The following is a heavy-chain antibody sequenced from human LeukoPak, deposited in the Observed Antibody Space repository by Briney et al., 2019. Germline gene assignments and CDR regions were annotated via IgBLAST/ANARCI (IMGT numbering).Heavy chain of an antibody. J-gene: IGHJ4*02. V-gene: IGHV3-9*02. Sequence: GGSLRLSCAASGFTSDDYAMHWVRQAPGKGLEWVSGISWNSGSIGYADSVKGRFTISRDNAKNSLYLQMNSLRAEDTALYYCAKDRRDSGSPEPSYFDYWGQGTLVTVSS. CDR3: AKDRRDSGSPEPSYFDY. CDR2: ISWNSGSI. CDR1: GFTSDDYA. D-gene: IGHD1-26*01.